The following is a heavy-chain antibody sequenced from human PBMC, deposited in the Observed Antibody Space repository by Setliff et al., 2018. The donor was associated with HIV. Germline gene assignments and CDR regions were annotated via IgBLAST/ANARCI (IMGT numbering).Heavy chain of an antibody. D-gene: IGHD6-13*01. V-gene: IGHV1-69*13. Sequence: SVKVSCKASGGTFRSKGISWVRQAPGQGLEWMGGIIPIFGTADYAQRFQGRVTITAAESTSTAYMELSTLRSEDTAVYYCATSSSSWYGDAFDIWGQGTMVTVSS. CDR1: GGTFRSKG. CDR3: ATSSSSWYGDAFDI. CDR2: IIPIFGTA. J-gene: IGHJ3*02.